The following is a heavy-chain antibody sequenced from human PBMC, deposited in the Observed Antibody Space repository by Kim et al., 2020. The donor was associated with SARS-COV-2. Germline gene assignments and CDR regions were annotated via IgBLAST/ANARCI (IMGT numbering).Heavy chain of an antibody. CDR1: GGSISSSNW. D-gene: IGHD3-9*01. CDR3: ARQTPLDILTGPSITYPLDAFDI. V-gene: IGHV4-4*02. CDR2: IYHSGST. J-gene: IGHJ3*02. Sequence: SETLSLTCAVSGGSISSSNWWSWVRQPPGKGLEWIGEIYHSGSTNYNPSLKSRVTISVDKSKNQFSLKLSSVTAADTAVYYCARQTPLDILTGPSITYPLDAFDIWGQGTMVTVSS.